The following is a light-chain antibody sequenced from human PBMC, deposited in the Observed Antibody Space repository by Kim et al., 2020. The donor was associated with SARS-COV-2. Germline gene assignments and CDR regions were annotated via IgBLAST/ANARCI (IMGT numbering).Light chain of an antibody. Sequence: LRQTVRITCQGDSLRFYYASWYQQKPGQAPMLIVYDKNNRPSGIPDRFSGSTSGSTASLTITGAQAEDEADYYCGSRDSDNHLGLFGGGTQLTVL. CDR3: GSRDSDNHLGL. V-gene: IGLV3-19*01. CDR2: DKN. J-gene: IGLJ2*01. CDR1: SLRFYY.